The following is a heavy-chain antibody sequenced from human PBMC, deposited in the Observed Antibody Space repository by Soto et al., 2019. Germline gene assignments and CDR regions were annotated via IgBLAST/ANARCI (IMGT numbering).Heavy chain of an antibody. CDR1: GSGLTSSDPY. CDR3: TRVYSSASMYAFDI. J-gene: IGHJ3*02. CDR2: ITNEANGYTT. V-gene: IGHV3-72*01. D-gene: IGHD6-19*01. Sequence: EVQLVESGGGWVQPGGSLRFSCVASGSGLTSSDPYMDWVSQAPGRGLDWVGRITNEANGYTTEYAASVSGRVTISRDDSKSSMYLQMNSLKTEHTAVYYWTRVYSSASMYAFDIWGQEAMVTVSS.